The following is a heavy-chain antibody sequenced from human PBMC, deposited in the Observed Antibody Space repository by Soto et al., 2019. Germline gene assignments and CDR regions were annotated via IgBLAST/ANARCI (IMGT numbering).Heavy chain of an antibody. D-gene: IGHD5-18*01. CDR2: IYYSGST. V-gene: IGHV4-39*01. CDR3: ASRSTMDTAMVPFDY. J-gene: IGHJ4*02. Sequence: SETLSLTCTVSGGSISSSSYYWGWIRQPPGKGLEWIGSIYYSGSTYYNPSLKSRVTISVDTSKNQFSLKLSSVTAADTAVYYCASRSTMDTAMVPFDYWGQGTLVTVSS. CDR1: GGSISSSSYY.